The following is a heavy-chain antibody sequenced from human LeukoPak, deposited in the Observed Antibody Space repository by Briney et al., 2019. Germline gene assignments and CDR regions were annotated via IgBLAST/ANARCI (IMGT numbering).Heavy chain of an antibody. Sequence: SETLSLTCTVSGYSISSGFYWGWIRQPPGRGLEWIGTIYYSGRTYYNPSLKSRATISVDTSKNQFSLRLSSLTAADTAVYYCARCRYYDGSGYFDHWGQGALVTVSS. CDR1: GYSISSGFY. J-gene: IGHJ4*02. V-gene: IGHV4-38-2*02. CDR2: IYYSGRT. CDR3: ARCRYYDGSGYFDH. D-gene: IGHD3-22*01.